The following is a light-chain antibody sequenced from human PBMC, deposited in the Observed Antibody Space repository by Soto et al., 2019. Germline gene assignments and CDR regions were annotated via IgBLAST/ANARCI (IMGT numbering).Light chain of an antibody. J-gene: IGKJ3*01. CDR1: QGIDSY. CDR3: EQLRSYPRT. V-gene: IGKV1-9*01. Sequence: DIQLTQSPSFLSASIGDRVTITCRASQGIDSYLAWYQQKPGKAPRLLIYAASALQGGVPSRFSGSGSGTEFTLTIGGLEPEDFATYYCEQLRSYPRTFGPRTKVDIK. CDR2: AAS.